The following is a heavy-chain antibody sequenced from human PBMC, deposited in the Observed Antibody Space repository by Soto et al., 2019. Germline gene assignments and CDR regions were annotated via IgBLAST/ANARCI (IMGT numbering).Heavy chain of an antibody. J-gene: IGHJ4*02. D-gene: IGHD3-10*01. V-gene: IGHV4-34*01. CDR1: GGSFSGYY. Sequence: SETLSLTCAVYGGSFSGYYWSWIRQPPGKGLEWIGEINHSGSTNYNPSLKSRVTISVDTSKNQFSLKLSSVTAADTAVYYCVSIMVRGVEEHEDTDYWGQGTLVTVSS. CDR3: VSIMVRGVEEHEDTDY. CDR2: INHSGST.